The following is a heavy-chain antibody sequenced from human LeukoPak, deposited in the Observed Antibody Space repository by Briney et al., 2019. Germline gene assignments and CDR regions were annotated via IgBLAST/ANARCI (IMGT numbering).Heavy chain of an antibody. CDR2: ISSSSAYI. J-gene: IGHJ4*02. Sequence: GGSLRLSCVASGFIFSDYSMDWVRQAPGKGLEWVSSISSSSAYIFYSDSVKGRFTISRDNAQSSLYLQMNSLRAEDTGVYYCAKSGGFFDTWGQGTLVTVSS. D-gene: IGHD1-26*01. V-gene: IGHV3-21*06. CDR3: AKSGGFFDT. CDR1: GFIFSDYS.